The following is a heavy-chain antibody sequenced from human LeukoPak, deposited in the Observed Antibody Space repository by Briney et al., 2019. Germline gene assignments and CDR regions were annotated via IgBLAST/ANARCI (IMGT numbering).Heavy chain of an antibody. CDR2: INHSGST. J-gene: IGHJ6*03. CDR3: ARDSMITFGGTHYMDV. Sequence: SETLSLTCAVYGGSFSGYYWSWIRQPPGKGLEWIGEINHSGSTNYNPSLKSRVTVSVDTSKNQFSLKLSSVTAADTAVYYCARDSMITFGGTHYMDVWGKGTTVTVSS. D-gene: IGHD3-16*01. CDR1: GGSFSGYY. V-gene: IGHV4-34*01.